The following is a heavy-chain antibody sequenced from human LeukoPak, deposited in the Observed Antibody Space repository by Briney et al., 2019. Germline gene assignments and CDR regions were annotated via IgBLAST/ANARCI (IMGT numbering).Heavy chain of an antibody. CDR3: ARGELRYSINY. D-gene: IGHD3-9*01. Sequence: SETLSLTCTVSGGSISSYYWSWIRQPPGKGLEWIGYIYYIGSTNYNPSLKSRVTISVDTSKNQFSLKLSSVNAADTAVYYCARGELRYSINYWGQGTLVTVSS. V-gene: IGHV4-59*01. CDR2: IYYIGST. J-gene: IGHJ4*02. CDR1: GGSISSYY.